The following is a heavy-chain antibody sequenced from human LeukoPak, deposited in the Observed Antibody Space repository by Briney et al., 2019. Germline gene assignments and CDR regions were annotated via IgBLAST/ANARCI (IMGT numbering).Heavy chain of an antibody. J-gene: IGHJ6*03. CDR2: IRYDGSNK. V-gene: IGHV3-30*02. Sequence: GGSLRLSCAASGFTFSSYGMHWVRQAPGKGLEWVAFIRYDGSNKYYADSVKGRFTISRDNSKNTLYLQMNSLRAEDTAVYYCARVGGAGIAAAVYYYYYMDVWGKGTTVTISS. CDR3: ARVGGAGIAAAVYYYYYMDV. CDR1: GFTFSSYG. D-gene: IGHD6-13*01.